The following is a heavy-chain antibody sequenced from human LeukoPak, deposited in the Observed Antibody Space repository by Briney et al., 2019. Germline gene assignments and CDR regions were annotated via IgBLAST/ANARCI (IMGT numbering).Heavy chain of an antibody. CDR3: AKGGGYESAGDY. CDR2: ISYDGSNK. V-gene: IGHV3-30*18. Sequence: PGGSLRLSCAASGFTFSSYGMHWVRQAPGKGLEWVAVISYDGSNKYYADSVKGRFTISRDNSKNTLYLQMNSLRAEDTAVYYCAKGGGYESAGDYWGQGTLVTVSP. CDR1: GFTFSSYG. J-gene: IGHJ4*02. D-gene: IGHD5-12*01.